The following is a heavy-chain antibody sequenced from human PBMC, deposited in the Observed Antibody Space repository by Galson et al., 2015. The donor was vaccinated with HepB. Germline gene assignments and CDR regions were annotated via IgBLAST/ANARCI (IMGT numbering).Heavy chain of an antibody. CDR3: ARESKNDYDFWSGYIYGMDV. D-gene: IGHD3-3*01. CDR1: GFTLSIHA. Sequence: TLRLSCPASGFTLSIHAMHWSREAPGKGLEWVAVISYDGSNKYYADSVKGRFTISRDNSKNTLYLQMNSLRAEDTAVYYCARESKNDYDFWSGYIYGMDVWGQGTTVTVSS. CDR2: ISYDGSNK. V-gene: IGHV3-30-3*01. J-gene: IGHJ6*02.